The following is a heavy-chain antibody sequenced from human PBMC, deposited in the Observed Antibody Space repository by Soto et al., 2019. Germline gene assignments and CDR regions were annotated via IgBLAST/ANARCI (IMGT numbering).Heavy chain of an antibody. CDR1: GFTFSDAW. CDR3: VTDRGGGMDV. J-gene: IGHJ6*01. Sequence: EVQLVESGGGMVMPGGSLRLSCAASGFTFSDAWMTWIRQAPGKGLQCVGRIKRKIDGETTDYAAPVKGRFTISRDDSKNKLYLQMNSLKVEDTAVYYGVTDRGGGMDVWGQGTTVTVSS. V-gene: IGHV3-15*01. D-gene: IGHD3-10*01. CDR2: IKRKIDGETT.